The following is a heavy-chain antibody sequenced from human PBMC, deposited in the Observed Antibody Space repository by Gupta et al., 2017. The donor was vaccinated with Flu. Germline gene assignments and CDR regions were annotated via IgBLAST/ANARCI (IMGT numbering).Heavy chain of an antibody. Sequence: EVQLLESGGGLEQPGGSLRLPCAASGFTFSSYAMRWVRQAPGKGLEWVSTISGSGSNTYYADSVKCRFTISGDSPKKTVYLQMNSLRAEDTAVYYCAKGANWAFEIWGQGTMVTGSS. V-gene: IGHV3-23*01. CDR3: AKGANWAFEI. CDR1: GFTFSSYA. D-gene: IGHD1-1*01. J-gene: IGHJ3*02. CDR2: ISGSGSNT.